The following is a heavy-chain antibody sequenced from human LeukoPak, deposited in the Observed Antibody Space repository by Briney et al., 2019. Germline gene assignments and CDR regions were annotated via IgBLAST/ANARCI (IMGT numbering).Heavy chain of an antibody. V-gene: IGHV4-34*01. CDR3: ASAIWRAFDY. D-gene: IGHD3-3*01. CDR1: GGSFSGYY. CDR2: INHSGST. J-gene: IGHJ4*02. Sequence: SETLSLTCAVYGGSFSGYYWSWTRQPPGKGLEWIGEINHSGSTNYNPSLKSRVTISVDTSKNQFSLKLSSVTAADTAVYYCASAIWRAFDYWGQGTLVTVSS.